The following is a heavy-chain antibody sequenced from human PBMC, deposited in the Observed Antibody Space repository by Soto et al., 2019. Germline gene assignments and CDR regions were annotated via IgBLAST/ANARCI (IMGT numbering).Heavy chain of an antibody. CDR3: ATSFI. D-gene: IGHD3-10*01. J-gene: IGHJ4*02. V-gene: IGHV3-48*02. CDR2: ISSISSTT. CDR1: GFTFRSYS. Sequence: EVQVVESGGGLVQPGGSLRLSCAASGFTFRSYSMNWVRQAPGKGLEWVSYISSISSTTNYADSVKGRFTISRDNAKNSLYLQMDSQRDEDTAMYYCATSFIRGQGTLVTVSS.